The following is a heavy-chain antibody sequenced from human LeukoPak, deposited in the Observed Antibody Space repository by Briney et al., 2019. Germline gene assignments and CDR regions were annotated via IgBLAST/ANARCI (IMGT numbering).Heavy chain of an antibody. CDR1: GYTFTGYY. J-gene: IGHJ4*02. V-gene: IGHV1-2*02. D-gene: IGHD3-3*01. CDR3: ATSGDFWSGYGFDY. CDR2: INPNSGGT. Sequence: GASVKASCKASGYTFTGYYMHWVRQAPGQGLEWMGWINPNSGGTNYAQKFQGRVTMTRDTSISTAYMELSRLRSDDTAVYYCATSGDFWSGYGFDYWGQGTLVTVSS.